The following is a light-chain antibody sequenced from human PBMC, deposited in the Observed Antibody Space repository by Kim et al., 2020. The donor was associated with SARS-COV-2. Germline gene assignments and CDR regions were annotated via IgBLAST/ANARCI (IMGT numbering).Light chain of an antibody. J-gene: IGKJ2*01. CDR3: QQRSNWPP. Sequence: LAPGARATLSCRASQSVSSHLALYQQKPGQAPRLLIYDASNRATGIPARFSGSGSGTDITLTISSLEPEDFAVYYCQQRSNWPPFGQGTKLEL. V-gene: IGKV3-11*01. CDR1: QSVSSH. CDR2: DAS.